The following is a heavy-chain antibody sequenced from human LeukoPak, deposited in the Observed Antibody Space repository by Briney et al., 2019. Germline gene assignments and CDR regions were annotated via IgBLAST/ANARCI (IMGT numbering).Heavy chain of an antibody. CDR1: GGSFSGYY. J-gene: IGHJ4*02. V-gene: IGHV4-34*01. CDR2: INHSGST. CDR3: ARVVVVHDFDY. D-gene: IGHD3-22*01. Sequence: PSETLSLTCAVYGGSFSGYYWSWIRQPPGKGLEWIGEINHSGSTNYNLSLKSRVTISVDTSKNQFSLKLSSVTAADTAVYYCARVVVVHDFDYWGQGTLVTVSS.